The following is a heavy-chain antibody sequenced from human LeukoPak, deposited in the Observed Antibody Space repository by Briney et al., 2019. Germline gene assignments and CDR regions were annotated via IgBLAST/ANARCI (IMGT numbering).Heavy chain of an antibody. CDR3: ARLDSSGYTDAFDI. Sequence: PGASVKVSCKASGYTFTSYGISWVRQAPGQGLEWMGWINPNSGGTNYAQKFQGRVTMTRDTSISTAYMELSRLRSDDTAVYYCARLDSSGYTDAFDIWGQGTMVTVSS. D-gene: IGHD3-22*01. V-gene: IGHV1-2*02. CDR1: GYTFTSYG. CDR2: INPNSGGT. J-gene: IGHJ3*02.